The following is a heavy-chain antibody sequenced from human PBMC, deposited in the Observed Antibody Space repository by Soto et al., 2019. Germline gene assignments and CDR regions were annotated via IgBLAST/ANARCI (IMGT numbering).Heavy chain of an antibody. V-gene: IGHV3-23*01. D-gene: IGHD3-3*01. CDR1: GFTFANYG. CDR2: ISSSGGRT. J-gene: IGHJ4*02. CDR3: AKVGKSRVVIEYFDY. Sequence: PGGSLRLSCGTSGFTFANYGMGWVRQAPGRGLEWVSGISSSGGRTYYADSVKGRFTISRDNSKNTLFLQMNSLRAEDTAVYYCAKVGKSRVVIEYFDYWGQGSLVTVSS.